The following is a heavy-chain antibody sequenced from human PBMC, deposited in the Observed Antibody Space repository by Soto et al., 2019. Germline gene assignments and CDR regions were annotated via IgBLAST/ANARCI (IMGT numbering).Heavy chain of an antibody. Sequence: GGSLRLSCAASGFTFDDYAMHWVRQAPGKGLEWVSGISWNSGSIGYADSVKGRFTISRDNAKNSLYLQMNSLRAEDTALYYCAKTDDYGDFGCAFDIWGQGTMVTVSS. J-gene: IGHJ3*02. CDR2: ISWNSGSI. CDR1: GFTFDDYA. D-gene: IGHD4-17*01. CDR3: AKTDDYGDFGCAFDI. V-gene: IGHV3-9*01.